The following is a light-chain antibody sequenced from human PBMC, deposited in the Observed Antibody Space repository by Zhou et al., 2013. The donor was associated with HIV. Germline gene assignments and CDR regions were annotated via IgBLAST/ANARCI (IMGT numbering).Light chain of an antibody. J-gene: IGKJ2*01. V-gene: IGKV3-15*01. CDR2: GAS. CDR1: QSVSNN. CDR3: QQYNNWPPYT. Sequence: EIVMTQSPATLSVSPGERATLSCRASQSVSNNLAWYQQKPGQAPRLLIYGASTRATGIPARFSGSGSGTEFTLTISSMQSEDFAVYYCQQYNNWPPYTFGQGPSWTSN.